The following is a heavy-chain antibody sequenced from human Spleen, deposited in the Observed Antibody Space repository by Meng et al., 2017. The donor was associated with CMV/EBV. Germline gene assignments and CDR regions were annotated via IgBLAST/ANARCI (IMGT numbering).Heavy chain of an antibody. D-gene: IGHD4-11*01. CDR3: ARDKEGLQDAFAI. CDR2: MAYSGST. CDR1: GGSVSTHNYY. J-gene: IGHJ3*02. V-gene: IGHV4-61*01. Sequence: SETLSLTCTLPGGSVSTHNYYWTWSRQPPGKGFEWIGYMAYSGSTNYNPSLKSRVTISVDTSQNQVSLRLSSVPAADTAVYYCARDKEGLQDAFAIWGQGTMVTVSS.